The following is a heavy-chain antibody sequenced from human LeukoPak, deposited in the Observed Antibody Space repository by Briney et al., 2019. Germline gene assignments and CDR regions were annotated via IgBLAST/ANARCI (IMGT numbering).Heavy chain of an antibody. CDR2: INAGNGNT. CDR3: ARDPYSSSWFDY. CDR1: GYTFTNYA. Sequence: ASVNVSCKASGYTFTNYAMHWVRQAPGQRLEWMGWINAGNGNTKYSQKFQGRVTITRDTSASTAYMELSSLRSEDTAVYYCARDPYSSSWFDYWGQGTLVTVSS. V-gene: IGHV1-3*01. J-gene: IGHJ4*02. D-gene: IGHD6-13*01.